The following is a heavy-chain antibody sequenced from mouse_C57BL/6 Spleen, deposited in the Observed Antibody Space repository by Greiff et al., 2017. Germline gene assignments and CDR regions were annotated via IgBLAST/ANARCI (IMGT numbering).Heavy chain of an antibody. J-gene: IGHJ1*03. CDR1: GYTFTSYC. CDR2: IYPGSGST. V-gene: IGHV1-55*01. CDR3: ATVHWYFDV. Sequence: QVQLQQPGAELVTPGASVTMSCTASGYTFTSYCITWVKQRPGQGLEWIGDIYPGSGSTNYNAKFKSKATLTVDTSSNTAYMQLSSLTSEDSAVYYCATVHWYFDVWGTGTTVTVSS.